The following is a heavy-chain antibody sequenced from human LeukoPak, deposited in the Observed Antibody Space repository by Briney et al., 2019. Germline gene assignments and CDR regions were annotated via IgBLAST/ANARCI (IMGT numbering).Heavy chain of an antibody. CDR2: ICPDGTVT. J-gene: IGHJ4*02. Sequence: PGGSLRLSCAASGFTFSTYCMHWVRQAPGKGPMWVSRICPDGTVTNYADSVKARFIISRDNARNTVDLQMNSLRVEDTAVYYCVRDFRSADYWGQGTLVTVSS. V-gene: IGHV3-74*01. CDR3: VRDFRSADY. CDR1: GFTFSTYC.